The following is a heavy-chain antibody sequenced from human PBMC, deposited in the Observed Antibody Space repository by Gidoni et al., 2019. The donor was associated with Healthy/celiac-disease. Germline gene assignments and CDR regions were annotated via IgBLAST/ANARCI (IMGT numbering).Heavy chain of an antibody. CDR1: GYSISSGYY. J-gene: IGHJ4*02. CDR2: IYHSGST. CDR3: AGGGLGVGENYFDY. V-gene: IGHV4-38-2*01. D-gene: IGHD3-3*01. Sequence: QVQLQESGPGLVKPSETLSLTCAVSGYSISSGYYWGWIRQPPGKGLEWIGSIYHSGSTYYNPSLKSRVTISVDTSKNQFSLKLSSVTAADTAVYYCAGGGLGVGENYFDYWGQGTLVTVSS.